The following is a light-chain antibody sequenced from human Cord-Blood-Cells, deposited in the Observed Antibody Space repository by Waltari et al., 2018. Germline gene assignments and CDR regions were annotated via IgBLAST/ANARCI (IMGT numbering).Light chain of an antibody. CDR2: DVS. CDR1: SSDVRGDNY. V-gene: IGLV2-11*01. J-gene: IGLJ3*02. Sequence: QSALTQPRSVSGSPGQSVTISCTGTSSDVRGDNYVSWYQQHPGKAPKLLIYDVSKRPSGGPDRFSGSKSGNTASLTISGLQAEDEADYYCCSYAGSYTWVFGGGTKLTVL. CDR3: CSYAGSYTWV.